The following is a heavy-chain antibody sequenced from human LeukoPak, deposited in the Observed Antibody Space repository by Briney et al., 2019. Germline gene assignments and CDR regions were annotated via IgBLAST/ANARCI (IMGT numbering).Heavy chain of an antibody. Sequence: SETLSLTCAVYGGSFSSYYWSWIRQPPGKGLEWIGYIYYSGSTNYNPSLKSRVTISVDTSKNQFSLKLSSVTAADTAVYYCARTYYDILTGYEYYYYYMDVWGKGTTVTVSS. J-gene: IGHJ6*03. CDR1: GGSFSSYY. CDR3: ARTYYDILTGYEYYYYYMDV. D-gene: IGHD3-9*01. V-gene: IGHV4-59*01. CDR2: IYYSGST.